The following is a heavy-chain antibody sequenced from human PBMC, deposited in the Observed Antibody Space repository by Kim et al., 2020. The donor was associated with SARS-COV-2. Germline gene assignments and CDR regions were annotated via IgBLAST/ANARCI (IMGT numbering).Heavy chain of an antibody. D-gene: IGHD3-9*01. CDR1: GGSISSSSYY. V-gene: IGHV4-39*01. CDR3: ARSLLRYFDWLKVSHYYYGMDV. J-gene: IGHJ6*02. Sequence: SETLSLTCTVSGGSISSSSYYWGWIRQPPGKGLEWIGSIYYSGSTYYNPSLKSRVTISVDTSKNQFSLKLSSVTAADTAVYYCARSLLRYFDWLKVSHYYYGMDVWGQATTVTVSS. CDR2: IYYSGST.